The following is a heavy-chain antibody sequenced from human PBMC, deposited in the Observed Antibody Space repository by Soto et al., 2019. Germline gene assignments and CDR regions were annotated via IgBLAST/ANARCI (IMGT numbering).Heavy chain of an antibody. V-gene: IGHV4-39*07. CDR2: IYYSGDT. J-gene: IGHJ5*02. D-gene: IGHD3-9*01. CDR1: GGSIDSRNYF. Sequence: SETLSLTCTVSGGSIDSRNYFWGWIRQSPGKGLEWIGTIYYSGDTYYNPSLQSRVTISVDTSKNQFSLKLSSVTAADTAVYYCAREVYDIYNWFVPWGQGTLVTVSS. CDR3: AREVYDIYNWFVP.